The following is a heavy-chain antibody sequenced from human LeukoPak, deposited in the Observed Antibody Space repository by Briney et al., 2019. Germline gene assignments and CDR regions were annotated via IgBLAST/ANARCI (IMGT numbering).Heavy chain of an antibody. CDR2: INTYNGNA. Sequence: GASVKVSCKASGYTFTNYAISWVRQAPGQGLEWMGWINTYNGNANSAQKLQGRVTMTTDTSTSTAYMELRSLRSDDTAVYYCARDAVWGSYPYFDYWGQGTLVTVSS. V-gene: IGHV1-18*01. CDR3: ARDAVWGSYPYFDY. D-gene: IGHD3-16*02. CDR1: GYTFTNYA. J-gene: IGHJ4*02.